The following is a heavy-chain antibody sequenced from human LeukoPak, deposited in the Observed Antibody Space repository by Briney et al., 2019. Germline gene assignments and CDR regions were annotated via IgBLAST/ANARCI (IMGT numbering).Heavy chain of an antibody. CDR2: INPTGGST. D-gene: IGHD3-3*01. Sequence: ASVKVSCKASGYTFTSYYMHWVRQAPGQGLEWMGLINPTGGSTGYAQKFQGRVTMTRDMSTSTVYMELRSLRSDDTAVYYCAAGFWSGYFLFDYWGQGTLVTVSS. V-gene: IGHV1-46*01. CDR1: GYTFTSYY. CDR3: AAGFWSGYFLFDY. J-gene: IGHJ4*02.